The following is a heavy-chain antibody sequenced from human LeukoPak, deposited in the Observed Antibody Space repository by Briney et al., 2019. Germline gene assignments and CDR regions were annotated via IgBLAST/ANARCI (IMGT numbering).Heavy chain of an antibody. CDR1: GGSISSYY. CDR3: AADGYVVLGDY. CDR2: IYYSGST. V-gene: IGHV4-59*08. J-gene: IGHJ4*02. D-gene: IGHD5-12*01. Sequence: SETLSLTCTVSGGSISSYYWSWIRQPPGKGLEWIGYIYYSGSTYYNPSLKSRVTISVDTSKNQFSLKLSSVTAADTAVYYCAADGYVVLGDYWGQGTLVTVSS.